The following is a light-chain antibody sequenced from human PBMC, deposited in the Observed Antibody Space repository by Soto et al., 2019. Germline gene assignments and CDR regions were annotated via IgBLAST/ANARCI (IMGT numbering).Light chain of an antibody. V-gene: IGKV3-15*01. Sequence: EIGMSQSPGTVSVSPGERATLSCRASQSVSSNLAWYQQKPGQAPRLLISDASTRATGIPARFSGSGSGTEFTLTVSSLQSEDFAVYYCQQYIKWPITFGQGTRLEIK. CDR1: QSVSSN. CDR3: QQYIKWPIT. CDR2: DAS. J-gene: IGKJ5*01.